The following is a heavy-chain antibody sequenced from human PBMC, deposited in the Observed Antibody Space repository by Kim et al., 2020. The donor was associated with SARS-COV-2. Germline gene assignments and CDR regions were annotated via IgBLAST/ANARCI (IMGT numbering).Heavy chain of an antibody. V-gene: IGHV1-46*01. D-gene: IGHD6-13*01. J-gene: IGHJ4*01. CDR3: ARGYSASYRIDY. Sequence: TFAQAFQGRVTITRDTSTSTVYMELSSLRSDDTAVYDCARGYSASYRIDYWGRGTLVTVSS.